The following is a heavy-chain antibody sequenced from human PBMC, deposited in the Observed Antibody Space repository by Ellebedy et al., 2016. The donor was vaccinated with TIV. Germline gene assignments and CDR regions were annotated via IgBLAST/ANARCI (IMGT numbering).Heavy chain of an antibody. Sequence: AASVKVSCKAFGYTFTGFHMHWVRQAPGQGLEWMGLINLNSGDTKYAQKFQGRVTLTRDTSISTAYMDLSRLITDNTAVYFCARSGGKGFNRYDYWGQGTLVTVSS. CDR1: GYTFTGFH. CDR2: INLNSGDT. J-gene: IGHJ4*02. D-gene: IGHD3-16*02. CDR3: ARSGGKGFNRYDY. V-gene: IGHV1-2*02.